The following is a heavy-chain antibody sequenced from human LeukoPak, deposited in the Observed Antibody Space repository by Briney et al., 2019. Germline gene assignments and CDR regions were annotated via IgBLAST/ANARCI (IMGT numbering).Heavy chain of an antibody. J-gene: IGHJ4*02. D-gene: IGHD3-22*01. CDR2: IKTDGSST. V-gene: IGHV3-74*01. CDR1: GFTFRSYG. Sequence: PGGSLRLSCAASGFTFRSYGMHWVRQAPGKGLVWVSRIKTDGSSTSYADSVKGRFTISRDNAKNTLYLQMNTLRAEDTAVYFCARESYSSDSYYFDYWGQGTLVTVSS. CDR3: ARESYSSDSYYFDY.